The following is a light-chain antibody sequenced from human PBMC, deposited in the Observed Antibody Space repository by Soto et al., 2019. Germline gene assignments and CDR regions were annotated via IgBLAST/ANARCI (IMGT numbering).Light chain of an antibody. CDR3: LHHNNCAWT. V-gene: IGKV3-15*01. Sequence: EIVMTQSPATLSVSPGGRATLSCRASQSLSSSLAWYQQKPGQAPRLLIYGASTRATDIPARFSGSGSGTEFTLTISSLEPDDFAAYYCLHHNNCAWTFGQGTKVDIK. CDR2: GAS. J-gene: IGKJ1*01. CDR1: QSLSSS.